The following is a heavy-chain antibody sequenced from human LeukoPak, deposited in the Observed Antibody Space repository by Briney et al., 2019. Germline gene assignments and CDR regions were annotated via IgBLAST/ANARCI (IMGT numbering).Heavy chain of an antibody. J-gene: IGHJ5*02. CDR3: ARSHSSGWSKFDP. CDR1: GGSISSSSYY. V-gene: IGHV4-61*05. D-gene: IGHD6-19*01. Sequence: SETLSLTCTVSGGSISSSSYYWGWIRQPPGKGLEWIGLISKSASAKYNPSLESRVTISMDTSKNQFSLRLSSVTAADTAVYYCARSHSSGWSKFDPWGQGTLVTISS. CDR2: ISKSASA.